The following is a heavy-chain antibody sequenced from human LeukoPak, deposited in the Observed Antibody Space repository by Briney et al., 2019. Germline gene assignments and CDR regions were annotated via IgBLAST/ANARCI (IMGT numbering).Heavy chain of an antibody. Sequence: GGSLRLSCAASGFTFSSYSMNWVRQAPGKGLEWVSSISSSRSYIYYADSVKGRFTISRDNAKNSLYLQMNSLRAEDTAVYYCARDTWGYDILTGLVDYWGQGTLVTVSS. D-gene: IGHD3-9*01. CDR1: GFTFSSYS. J-gene: IGHJ4*02. CDR3: ARDTWGYDILTGLVDY. V-gene: IGHV3-21*01. CDR2: ISSSRSYI.